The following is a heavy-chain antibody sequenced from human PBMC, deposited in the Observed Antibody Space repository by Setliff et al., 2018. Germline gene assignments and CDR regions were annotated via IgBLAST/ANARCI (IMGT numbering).Heavy chain of an antibody. Sequence: ASVKVSCKASGYTFTNYGVTWVRQAPGQGLEWMGWIGAYNGNTYNAQKLQGRVTMTTDTSTSTAYMELRSLRSDDTAVYYCARGGGYSGYVGPFDYWGQGTLVTVS. J-gene: IGHJ4*02. D-gene: IGHD5-12*01. CDR3: ARGGGYSGYVGPFDY. V-gene: IGHV1-18*01. CDR2: IGAYNGNT. CDR1: GYTFTNYG.